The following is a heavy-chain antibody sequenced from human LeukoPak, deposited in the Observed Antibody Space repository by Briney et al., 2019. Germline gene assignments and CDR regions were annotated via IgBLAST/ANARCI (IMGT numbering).Heavy chain of an antibody. CDR3: TKGRVATVGGAKYAMDV. Sequence: GGSLRLSCAASGFIFDDYAMHWARQAPGKGLEWVSLITGDGAGTYYEDSVRGRFTISRDNSKNSLYLIMNSLRTEDTALYYCTKGRVATVGGAKYAMDVWGQGTTVTVSS. CDR2: ITGDGAGT. CDR1: GFIFDDYA. D-gene: IGHD5-12*01. V-gene: IGHV3-43*02. J-gene: IGHJ6*02.